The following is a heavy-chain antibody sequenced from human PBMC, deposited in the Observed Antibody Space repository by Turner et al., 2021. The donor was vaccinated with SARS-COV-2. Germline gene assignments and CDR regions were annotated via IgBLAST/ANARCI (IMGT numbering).Heavy chain of an antibody. D-gene: IGHD4-4*01. Sequence: EVQLLESGGGLVQPGGSLRLSCAASGFPFNSDAMSWVRQAPGKGREWVSAISGSGGSTYYADSVKGRFTISRDNSKNTLYLQMNSLRAEDTAVYYCAKGYSPDYWGQGTLVTVSS. CDR3: AKGYSPDY. CDR2: ISGSGGST. J-gene: IGHJ4*02. CDR1: GFPFNSDA. V-gene: IGHV3-23*01.